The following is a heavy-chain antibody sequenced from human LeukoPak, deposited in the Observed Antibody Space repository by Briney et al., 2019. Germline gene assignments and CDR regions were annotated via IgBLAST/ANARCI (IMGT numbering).Heavy chain of an antibody. D-gene: IGHD3-9*01. CDR3: ARRAGYYFDY. V-gene: IGHV4-4*02. Sequence: SGTLSLTCAVSGGSISSSNWWSWVRQPPGKGLEWIGNIYYSGSTYYNPSLKSRVTISVDTSKNQFSLKLPSVTAADTAVYFCARRAGYYFDYWGQGTLVTVSS. CDR2: IYYSGST. J-gene: IGHJ4*02. CDR1: GGSISSSNW.